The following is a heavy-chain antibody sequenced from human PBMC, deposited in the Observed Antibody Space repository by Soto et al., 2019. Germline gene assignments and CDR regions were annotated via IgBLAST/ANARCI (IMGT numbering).Heavy chain of an antibody. D-gene: IGHD1-26*01. CDR2: IGAYNGKT. J-gene: IGHJ4*02. V-gene: IGHV1-18*01. CDR1: GCTFTSYG. CDR3: ARDRLGATGDY. Sequence: GASVKVSCKASGCTFTSYGISWVRQAPGQGLEWMGWIGAYNGKTNNAQKLQGRVTMTTDTSTSTAYMELRSLRSDDTAVYYCARDRLGATGDYWGQGTLVTVSS.